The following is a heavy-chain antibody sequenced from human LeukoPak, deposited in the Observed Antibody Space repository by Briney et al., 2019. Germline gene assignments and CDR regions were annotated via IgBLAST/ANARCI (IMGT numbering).Heavy chain of an antibody. J-gene: IGHJ3*02. CDR3: ARGGSYPNDPFDI. CDR2: IYSGGST. V-gene: IGHV3-53*01. Sequence: GGSLRLSCAASGFTVNSNYMIWVRQAPGKGLEWVSVIYSGGSTHYADSVEGQITISRDNSKNTLFLQMNSLRAEDTAVYYCARGGSYPNDPFDIWGQGTMVTV. D-gene: IGHD1-26*01. CDR1: GFTVNSNY.